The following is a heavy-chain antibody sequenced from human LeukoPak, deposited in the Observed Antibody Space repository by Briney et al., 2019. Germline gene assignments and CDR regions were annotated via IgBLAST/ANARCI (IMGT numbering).Heavy chain of an antibody. CDR3: AHNREGYPFDH. Sequence: QPGGSLRLSCAASGFSFTNYWMYWVRQAPGMGLVWVSRIKNDGSNIAYADSVKGRFTISRDNAKNTLYLQMNSLRVEDTAVYYCAHNREGYPFDHWGQGTLVTVSS. CDR1: GFSFTNYW. V-gene: IGHV3-74*01. J-gene: IGHJ4*02. D-gene: IGHD1-14*01. CDR2: IKNDGSNI.